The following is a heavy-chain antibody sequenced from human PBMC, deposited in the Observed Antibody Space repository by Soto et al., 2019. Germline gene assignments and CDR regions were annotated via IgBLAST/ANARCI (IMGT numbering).Heavy chain of an antibody. CDR3: ARDYDSSGYRYFDY. CDR1: GGSFSGYY. D-gene: IGHD3-22*01. V-gene: IGHV4-34*01. CDR2: INHSGST. J-gene: IGHJ4*02. Sequence: SETLSLTCAVYGGSFSGYYWSWIRQPPGKGLEWIGEINHSGSTKYNPSLNSRVTISVDTSKNQFSLKLSSVTAADTAVYYCARDYDSSGYRYFDYWGQGTLVTVSS.